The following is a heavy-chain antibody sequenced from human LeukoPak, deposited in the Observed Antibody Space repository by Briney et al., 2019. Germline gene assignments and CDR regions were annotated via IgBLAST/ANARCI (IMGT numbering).Heavy chain of an antibody. CDR2: IYSGGRT. CDR1: GFTVSSNY. Sequence: GGSLRLSCAASGFTVSSNYMSWVRQAPGKGLEWVSLIYSGGRTSYADSVKGRFTFSRDNSKNTLYLQMNSLRAEDTAVYYCARDRVNWNDVGGLFDYWGQGTLVTVSS. CDR3: ARDRVNWNDVGGLFDY. D-gene: IGHD1-1*01. V-gene: IGHV3-53*01. J-gene: IGHJ4*02.